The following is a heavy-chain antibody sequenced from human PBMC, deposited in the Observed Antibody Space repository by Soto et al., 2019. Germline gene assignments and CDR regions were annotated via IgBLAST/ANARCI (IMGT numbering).Heavy chain of an antibody. Sequence: PSETLSLTCTVSGGSISSGDYYWSWIRQPPGKGLEWIGYIYYSGSTYYNPSLKSRVTISVDTSKNQFSLKLSSVTAADTAVYYCARGGRGTTTGDYYYYGMDVWGQGTTVTVSS. J-gene: IGHJ6*02. CDR1: GGSISSGDYY. CDR2: IYYSGST. CDR3: ARGGRGTTTGDYYYYGMDV. V-gene: IGHV4-30-4*01. D-gene: IGHD1-1*01.